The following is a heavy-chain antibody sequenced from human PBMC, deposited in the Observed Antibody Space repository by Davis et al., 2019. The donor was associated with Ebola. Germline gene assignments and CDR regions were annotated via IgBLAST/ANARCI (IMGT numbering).Heavy chain of an antibody. J-gene: IGHJ6*04. V-gene: IGHV3-30-3*01. Sequence: GESLKISCAASGFTFGSYAMHWVRQAPGKGLEWVAVISYDESNKYYADSVKGRFTISRDNSKNTLYLQMNRLRAEDTAVYYCAKDPGENCPPYYGMDVWGKGTTVTVSS. CDR2: ISYDESNK. CDR3: AKDPGENCPPYYGMDV. D-gene: IGHD3-16*01. CDR1: GFTFGSYA.